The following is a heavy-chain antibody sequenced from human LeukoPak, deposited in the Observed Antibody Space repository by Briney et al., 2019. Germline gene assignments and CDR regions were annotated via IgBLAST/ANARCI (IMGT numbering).Heavy chain of an antibody. Sequence: SETLSLTCAVYGGSFSGYYWSWIRQSPGKGLEWIGEINHSGSTNYNPSLKSRVTISVDTSKNQFSLKLSSVTAADTAVYYCASNPYSGYDYSWGYWGQGTLVTVSS. CDR1: GGSFSGYY. D-gene: IGHD5-12*01. CDR2: INHSGST. V-gene: IGHV4-34*01. CDR3: ASNPYSGYDYSWGY. J-gene: IGHJ4*02.